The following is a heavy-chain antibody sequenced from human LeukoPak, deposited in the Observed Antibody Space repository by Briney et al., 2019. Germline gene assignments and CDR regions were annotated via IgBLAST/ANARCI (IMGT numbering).Heavy chain of an antibody. V-gene: IGHV4-4*02. Sequence: SETLSLTCAVSGGSISSLNLWSWLRQPSGKGLEWVGEMYLDGRTNFHPSVRGRVTIFIDKSKNQLSLQLTSVTAADTAVYYCAGLEGRYSTDWFYFFDYWGQGALVTVSS. J-gene: IGHJ4*02. D-gene: IGHD6-19*01. CDR2: MYLDGRT. CDR3: AGLEGRYSTDWFYFFDY. CDR1: GGSISSLNL.